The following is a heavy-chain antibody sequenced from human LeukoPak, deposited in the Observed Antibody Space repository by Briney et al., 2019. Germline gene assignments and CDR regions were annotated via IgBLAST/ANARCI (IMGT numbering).Heavy chain of an antibody. Sequence: SETLSLTCTVSGGSVSSGSYSWSWIRQPPGKGLEWIGFIYYTGSTNYNPSLKSRVTISVDTSNNQFSLNLSSVTAADTAVYYCARHTVATPRAFDIWGQGTMVTVSS. V-gene: IGHV4-61*01. CDR3: ARHTVATPRAFDI. D-gene: IGHD5-12*01. J-gene: IGHJ3*02. CDR1: GGSVSSGSYS. CDR2: IYYTGST.